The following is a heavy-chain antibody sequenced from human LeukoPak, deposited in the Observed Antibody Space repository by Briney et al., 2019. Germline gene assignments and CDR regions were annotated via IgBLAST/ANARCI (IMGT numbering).Heavy chain of an antibody. V-gene: IGHV3-23*01. CDR1: GITLSNYG. D-gene: IGHD3-22*01. Sequence: GGSLSLSCAVSGITLSNYGMSWVCQAPGKGLEWVAGISDSGGRTNYADSVKGRFTISRDNPKNTLYLQMNSLRAEDTAVYFCAKRGVVIRVILVGFHKEAYYFDSWGQGALVTVSS. CDR3: AKRGVVIRVILVGFHKEAYYFDS. J-gene: IGHJ4*02. CDR2: ISDSGGRT.